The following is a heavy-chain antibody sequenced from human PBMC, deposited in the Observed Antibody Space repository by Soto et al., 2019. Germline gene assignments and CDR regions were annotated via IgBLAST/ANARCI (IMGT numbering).Heavy chain of an antibody. CDR2: ISGSGGST. D-gene: IGHD2-21*02. V-gene: IGHV3-23*01. Sequence: PGGSLRLSCAASGFTFSSYAMSWVRQAPGKGLEWVSAISGSGGSTYYADSVKGRFTISRDNSKNTLYLQMNSLRAEDTAVYYCAKDLAYCGGGCYPSGMDVWGQGTTVTVSS. CDR1: GFTFSSYA. J-gene: IGHJ6*02. CDR3: AKDLAYCGGGCYPSGMDV.